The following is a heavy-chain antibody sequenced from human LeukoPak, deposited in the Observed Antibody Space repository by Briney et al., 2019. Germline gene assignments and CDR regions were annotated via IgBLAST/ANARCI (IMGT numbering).Heavy chain of an antibody. CDR3: ARVTGYMTEDYFDY. CDR1: GGSINSYY. D-gene: IGHD6-13*01. V-gene: IGHV4-59*01. Sequence: SETLSLTCTVSGGSINSYYWSWIRQPPGKGLEWIGYIYYSWSTNYNPSLKSRVAISVDTSKNQFSLRLSSVTAADTAVYYCARVTGYMTEDYFDYWGQGTLITVSS. CDR2: IYYSWST. J-gene: IGHJ4*02.